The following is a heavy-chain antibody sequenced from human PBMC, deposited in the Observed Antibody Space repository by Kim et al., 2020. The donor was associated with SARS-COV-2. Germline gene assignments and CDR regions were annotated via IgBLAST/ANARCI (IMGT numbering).Heavy chain of an antibody. CDR3: ARADGVGATPFDD. D-gene: IGHD1-26*01. CDR2: INHSGST. CDR1: GGSFSGYS. V-gene: IGHV4-34*01. J-gene: IGHJ4*02. Sequence: SETLSLTCAVYGGSFSGYSWTWIRQPPGKGLEWIGEINHSGSTNYNPSLQSRVTISVDTSKNQFSLKLSSVTAADTAVYYCARADGVGATPFDDWGQGTPVTVSS.